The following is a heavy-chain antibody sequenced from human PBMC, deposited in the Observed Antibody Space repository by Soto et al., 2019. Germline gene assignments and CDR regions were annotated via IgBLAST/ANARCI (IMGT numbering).Heavy chain of an antibody. D-gene: IGHD2-2*02. CDR3: ARGITDIVVVPAAIRFDY. J-gene: IGHJ4*02. CDR2: IYYSGST. CDR1: GGSISSYY. Sequence: SETLSLTCTVSGGSISSYYWSWIRQPPGKGLEWIGYIYYSGSTNYNPSLKSRVTISVDTSKNQFSLRLSSVTAADTVVYYCARGITDIVVVPAAIRFDYWGQGTLVTVSS. V-gene: IGHV4-59*01.